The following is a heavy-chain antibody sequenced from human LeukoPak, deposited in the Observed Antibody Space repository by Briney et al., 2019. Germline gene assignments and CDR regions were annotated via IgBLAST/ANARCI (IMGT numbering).Heavy chain of an antibody. Sequence: PSETLSLTCAVSGGSISGSNWWSWVRQPPGKGLEWIGEIYHSGNTNYNPSLKSRVTISVDTSKNQFSLKLSSVTAADTAVYYCARFGIAARPDAFDIWGQGTMVTVSS. J-gene: IGHJ3*02. CDR3: ARFGIAARPDAFDI. D-gene: IGHD6-6*01. CDR2: IYHSGNT. V-gene: IGHV4-4*02. CDR1: GGSISGSNW.